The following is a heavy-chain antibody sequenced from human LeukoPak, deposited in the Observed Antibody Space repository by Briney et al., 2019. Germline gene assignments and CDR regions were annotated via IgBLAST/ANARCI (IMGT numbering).Heavy chain of an antibody. CDR2: IYYTGST. CDR1: GGSIRSYY. CDR3: ARGGYNLDAFDV. D-gene: IGHD5-24*01. Sequence: PSVTLSLTCTVSGGSIRSYYWNWIRAPPGKGLEWIGYIYYTGSTKYNPSLKRRLTISVDTSKNQFSLKLSSVTAADTAVYYCARGGYNLDAFDVWGQGTMVTVSS. V-gene: IGHV4-59*08. J-gene: IGHJ3*01.